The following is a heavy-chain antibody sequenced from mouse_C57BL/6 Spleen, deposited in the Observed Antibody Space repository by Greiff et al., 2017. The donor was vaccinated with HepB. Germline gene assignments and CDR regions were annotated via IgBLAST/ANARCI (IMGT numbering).Heavy chain of an antibody. CDR1: GFTFSSYA. V-gene: IGHV5-4*01. CDR3: ARAGNNAWFAY. Sequence: EVQRVESGGGLVKPGGSLKLSCAASGFTFSSYAMSWVRQTPEKRLEWVATISDGGSYTYYPDNVKGRFTISRDNAKNNLYLQMSHLKSEDTAMYYCARAGNNAWFAYWGQGTLVTVSA. CDR2: ISDGGSYT. J-gene: IGHJ3*01. D-gene: IGHD2-1*01.